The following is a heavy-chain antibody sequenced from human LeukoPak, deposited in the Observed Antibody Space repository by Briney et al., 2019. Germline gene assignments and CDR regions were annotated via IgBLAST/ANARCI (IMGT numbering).Heavy chain of an antibody. CDR2: INPNSGGT. V-gene: IGHV1-2*02. CDR1: GYTFTGYY. Sequence: ASVKVSCKASGYTFTGYYMHWVRQAPGQGLEWMGWINPNSGGTNYAQKFQGRVTMTRDTSISTAYMELSRLRSADTAVYYCARDMVRGVIRKTQNWFAPWGQGTLVTVSS. J-gene: IGHJ5*02. CDR3: ARDMVRGVIRKTQNWFAP. D-gene: IGHD3-10*01.